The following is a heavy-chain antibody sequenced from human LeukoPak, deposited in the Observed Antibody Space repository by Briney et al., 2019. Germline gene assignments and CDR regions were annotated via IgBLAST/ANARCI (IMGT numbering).Heavy chain of an antibody. CDR1: GSTFSDYF. CDR2: ISPEGGDT. V-gene: IGHV1-2*02. CDR3: ARNYGHNSKYFDL. J-gene: IGHJ4*02. Sequence: ASVKVSCKASGSTFSDYFMHWVRQAPGQGLEWMGWISPEGGDTHYAQRFQGRVTMTRDTSISAAYMELTSLSSDDTAVYYCARNYGHNSKYFDLWGQGTLVTVSS. D-gene: IGHD4-17*01.